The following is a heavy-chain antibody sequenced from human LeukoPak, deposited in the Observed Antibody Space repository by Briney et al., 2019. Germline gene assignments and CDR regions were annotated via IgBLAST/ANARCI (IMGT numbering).Heavy chain of an antibody. CDR1: GVSISSYY. Sequence: PSETLSLTCTVSGVSISSYYWSWIRQPPGKGLEWIGYIYYSGSTNYNPSLKSRVTISVDTSKNQFSLKLSSVTAADTAVYYCARRRGDYGSGELDFWGQGTLVTVSP. CDR2: IYYSGST. D-gene: IGHD3-10*01. J-gene: IGHJ4*02. CDR3: ARRRGDYGSGELDF. V-gene: IGHV4-59*08.